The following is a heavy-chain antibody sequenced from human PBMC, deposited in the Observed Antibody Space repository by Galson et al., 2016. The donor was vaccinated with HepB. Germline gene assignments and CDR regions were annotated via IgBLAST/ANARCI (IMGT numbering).Heavy chain of an antibody. CDR2: IKSQSDGGTA. V-gene: IGHV3-15*01. CDR3: TTDYPLTATKYFDY. D-gene: IGHD1-20*01. Sequence: SLRLSCAVSGFTFSKAWMGWVRQTPGRGLEWVGLIKSQSDGGTAEYAAPVEGRFIISRDDSNNTLSLQMSSLTPEDTAVYYCTTDYPLTATKYFDYWGQGSLVTVSS. J-gene: IGHJ4*02. CDR1: GFTFSKAW.